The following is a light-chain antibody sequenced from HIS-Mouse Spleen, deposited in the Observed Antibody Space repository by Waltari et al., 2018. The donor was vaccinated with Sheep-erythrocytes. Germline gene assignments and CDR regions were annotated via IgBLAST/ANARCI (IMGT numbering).Light chain of an antibody. CDR2: EGS. Sequence: QSALTQPASVSGSPGQSITISCTGTSSDVGSYNLVSWYQQHPGKAPKLMIYEGSKRPARVSNPLSGAKSGNTASLTISGLQDEDEADYYCCSYAGSSTPWVFGGGTKLTVL. V-gene: IGLV2-23*01. CDR3: CSYAGSSTPWV. CDR1: SSDVGSYNL. J-gene: IGLJ3*02.